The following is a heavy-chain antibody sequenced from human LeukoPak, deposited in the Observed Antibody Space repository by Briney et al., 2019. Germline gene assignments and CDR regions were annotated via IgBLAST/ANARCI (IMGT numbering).Heavy chain of an antibody. CDR3: ARAARTFDY. J-gene: IGHJ4*02. CDR1: GFTFSNYW. V-gene: IGHV3-7*01. Sequence: PRGSLRLSCAVSGFTFSNYWMSWVRQAPGRGLEWVANIKQDGSEIYYVDSVKGRFTISRDNAKNSLYLQMNNLRAEDTAVYSCARAARTFDYWGQGTLVTVSS. CDR2: IKQDGSEI.